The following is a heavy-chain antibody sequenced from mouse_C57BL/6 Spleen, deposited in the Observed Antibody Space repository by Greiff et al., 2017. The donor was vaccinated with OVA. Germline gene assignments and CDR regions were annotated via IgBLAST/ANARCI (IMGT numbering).Heavy chain of an antibody. D-gene: IGHD1-2*01. CDR3: ARGGTAAWFAY. Sequence: EVKVVESGGGLVKPGGSLKLSCAASGFTFSDYGMHWVRQAPEQGLEWVAYISSGSSTIYYADTVKGRFTISRDNAKNTLFLQMTSLRSEDTAMYYCARGGTAAWFAYWGQGTLVTVSA. CDR1: GFTFSDYG. V-gene: IGHV5-17*01. CDR2: ISSGSSTI. J-gene: IGHJ3*01.